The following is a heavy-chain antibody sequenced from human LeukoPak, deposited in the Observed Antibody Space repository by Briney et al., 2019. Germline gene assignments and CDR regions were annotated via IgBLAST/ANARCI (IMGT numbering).Heavy chain of an antibody. D-gene: IGHD3-3*01. CDR1: GFTFSDYY. Sequence: GGSLRLSCAASGFTFSDYYMSWIRQAPGKGLEWVSFIRYDGSNKYYADSVKGRFTISRDNSKNTLYLQMNSLRAEDTAVYYCASLRDYDFWSGPYAFDIRGQGTMVTVSS. J-gene: IGHJ3*02. CDR2: IRYDGSNK. V-gene: IGHV3-30*02. CDR3: ASLRDYDFWSGPYAFDI.